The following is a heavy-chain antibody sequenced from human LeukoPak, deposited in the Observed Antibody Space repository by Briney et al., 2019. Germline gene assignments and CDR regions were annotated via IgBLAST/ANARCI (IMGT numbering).Heavy chain of an antibody. J-gene: IGHJ4*02. CDR3: ARGGYSSGWYLAY. V-gene: IGHV4-30-4*01. Sequence: SQTLSLTCTVSGGSISSGDYYWSWIRQPPGKGLEWIAYMYYSGSTYYNPSLKSRVTMSADTSKNQLSLKLSSVTAADTAVYYCARGGYSSGWYLAYWGQGTLVTVSS. D-gene: IGHD6-19*01. CDR2: MYYSGST. CDR1: GGSISSGDYY.